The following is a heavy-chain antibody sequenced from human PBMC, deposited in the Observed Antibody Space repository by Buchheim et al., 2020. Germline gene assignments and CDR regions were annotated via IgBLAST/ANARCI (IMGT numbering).Heavy chain of an antibody. V-gene: IGHV4-59*12. CDR3: ARVNGAAAGNGPWFDP. CDR1: GGSISSYY. D-gene: IGHD6-13*01. CDR2: IYYSGST. Sequence: QVQLQESGPGLVKPSETLFLTCTVSGGSISSYYWSWIRQPPGKGLEWIGYIYYSGSTNYNPSLKSRVTISVDTSKNQFSLKLSSVTAADTAVYYCARVNGAAAGNGPWFDPWGQGTL. J-gene: IGHJ5*02.